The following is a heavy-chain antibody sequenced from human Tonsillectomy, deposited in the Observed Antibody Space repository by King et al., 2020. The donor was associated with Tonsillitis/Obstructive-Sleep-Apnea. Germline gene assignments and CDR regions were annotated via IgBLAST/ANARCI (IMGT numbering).Heavy chain of an antibody. J-gene: IGHJ3*02. D-gene: IGHD2-2*01. V-gene: IGHV3-15*01. CDR1: GFIFTDAW. Sequence: VQLVESGGGLVKPGGSLRLSCAASGFIFTDAWMSWVRQAPGKGLEWVGRIKNKIDNGTSDYAAPVKGRFTISRDDSKNTMYLQMNSLKTEDQGIYYCTTGIVCSGTSCSGRAFDIWGQGTMVTVSS. CDR2: IKNKIDNGTS. CDR3: TTGIVCSGTSCSGRAFDI.